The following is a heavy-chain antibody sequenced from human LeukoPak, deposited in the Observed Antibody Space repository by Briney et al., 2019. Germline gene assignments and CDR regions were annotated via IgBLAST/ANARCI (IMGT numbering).Heavy chain of an antibody. J-gene: IGHJ6*03. Sequence: PGGSLRLSCAASEFTFVRYAMNWVRQAPGKGLEWVSYISSSFKIGYADSVKGRFTISRDNSKNSLYLQMDSLRVEDTAVYYCVRDPSYGSSWYYYMDVWGKGTTVTVSS. CDR1: EFTFVRYA. V-gene: IGHV3-21*05. CDR2: ISSSFKIG. CDR3: VRDPSYGSSWYYYMDV. D-gene: IGHD6-13*01.